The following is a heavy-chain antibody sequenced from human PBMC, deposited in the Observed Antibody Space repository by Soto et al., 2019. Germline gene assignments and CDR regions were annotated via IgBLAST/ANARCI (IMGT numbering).Heavy chain of an antibody. CDR1: GFTFSSYS. Sequence: GGSLRLSCAASGFTFSSYSMNWVRQASGKGLEWISYIHKNDGTVYYADSVKGRFTISRDDAKNSVYLQMNSLRAEDTAIYYCARTLMCSSGNCSPNWGQGTQVTVSS. CDR2: IHKNDGTV. CDR3: ARTLMCSSGNCSPN. D-gene: IGHD2-15*01. J-gene: IGHJ4*02. V-gene: IGHV3-48*01.